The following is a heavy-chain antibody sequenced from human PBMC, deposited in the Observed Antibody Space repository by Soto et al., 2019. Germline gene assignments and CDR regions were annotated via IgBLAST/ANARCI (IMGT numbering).Heavy chain of an antibody. V-gene: IGHV4-4*08. D-gene: IGHD7-27*01. CDR1: GGSISTYS. J-gene: IGHJ4*02. CDR3: ARDKPPISAWGLDY. Sequence: SETLSLTCTVSGGSISTYSWSWIRQPPGTGLEWIGYIYNSGSTNYNPSLKSRVTISLDTSKNQFSLKLSSATAADTAVYYCARDKPPISAWGLDYWGQGTLVTVSS. CDR2: IYNSGST.